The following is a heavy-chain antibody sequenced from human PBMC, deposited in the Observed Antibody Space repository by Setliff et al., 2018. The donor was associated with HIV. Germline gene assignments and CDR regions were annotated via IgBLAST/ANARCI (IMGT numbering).Heavy chain of an antibody. D-gene: IGHD3-10*01. CDR3: YYYMDV. J-gene: IGHJ6*03. CDR2: INPNSGGT. CDR1: GYTFTGYY. Sequence: ASVKVSCKASGYTFTGYYMHWVRQAPGQGLEWMGWINPNSGGTNYAQKFQGRVTMTRDTAMYYCARHLQLLRGRSSGSYYYYYYMDVWGKGTTVTVSS. V-gene: IGHV1-2*02.